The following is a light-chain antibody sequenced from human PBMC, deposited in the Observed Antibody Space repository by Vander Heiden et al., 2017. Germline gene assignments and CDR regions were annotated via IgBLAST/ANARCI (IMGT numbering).Light chain of an antibody. CDR2: AAS. J-gene: IGKJ1*01. V-gene: IGKV1-39*01. Sequence: DIQMNQSPSSLSASVGDRVTITCRASQSISSYLNWYQQKPGKAPKLLIYAASSLQSGVPSRFSGSGSGTDFTLTISSLQPEDFATYYCQQSDSTPPGTFGQGTKVEIK. CDR1: QSISSY. CDR3: QQSDSTPPGT.